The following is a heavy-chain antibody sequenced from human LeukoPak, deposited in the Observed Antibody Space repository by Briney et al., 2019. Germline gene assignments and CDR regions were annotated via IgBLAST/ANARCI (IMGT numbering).Heavy chain of an antibody. V-gene: IGHV1-8*01. CDR2: MSPNSGDT. CDR3: ARGPPNWGYDY. J-gene: IGHJ4*02. Sequence: ASVKVSCKASGYTFTSYDFNWVRQATGQRPEWMGWMSPNSGDTGYAQKFQDRVTMTRNTSISTAYMELSSLRSDDTAVYYCARGPPNWGYDYWGPGTLITVSS. CDR1: GYTFTSYD. D-gene: IGHD7-27*01.